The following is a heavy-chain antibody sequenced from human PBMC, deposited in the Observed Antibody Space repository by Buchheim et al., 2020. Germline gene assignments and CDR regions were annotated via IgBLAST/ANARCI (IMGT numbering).Heavy chain of an antibody. D-gene: IGHD5-18*01. CDR3: ARDSGYRSEY. V-gene: IGHV4-4*02. CDR2: IDHSGFT. CDR1: GDSVSNGNW. Sequence: QVQLQESGPGLVKPSGTLSFTCAVSGDSVSNGNWWNWVRQPPGKGLEWIGEIDHSGFTKYNPSLKSRVTIELDKPKNQSSLKLTSVTAADTAVYYCARDSGYRSEYWGQGTL. J-gene: IGHJ4*02.